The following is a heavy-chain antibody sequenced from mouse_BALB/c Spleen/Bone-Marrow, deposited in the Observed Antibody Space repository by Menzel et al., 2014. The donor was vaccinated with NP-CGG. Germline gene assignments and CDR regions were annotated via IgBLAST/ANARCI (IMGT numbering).Heavy chain of an antibody. CDR3: ARRSAATYYFDY. V-gene: IGHV5-12-2*01. J-gene: IGHJ2*01. CDR2: ISNGGGST. D-gene: IGHD1-2*01. CDR1: GFTFSSYT. Sequence: EVHLVESGGGLVQPGGSLKLSCAASGFTFSSYTMSWVRQTPEKRLEWVAYISNGGGSTYYPDTVKGRFTISRDNAKNTLYLQMSRLKSEDTAMYYCARRSAATYYFDYWGQGTPLTVSS.